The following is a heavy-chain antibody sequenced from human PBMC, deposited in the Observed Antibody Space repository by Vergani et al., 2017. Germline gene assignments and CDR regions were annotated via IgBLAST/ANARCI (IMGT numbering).Heavy chain of an antibody. CDR1: GYSFTSYW. CDR2: IYPGDSDT. J-gene: IGHJ3*02. Sequence: EVQLVPSEAEVKTPGASLTISCKGSGYSFTSYWIAWVRQLPGKGLEWMGIIYPGDSDTRYSPSFQGQVTILADKSISTAYLQWSSLKASDTAMYYCARPLIVGASNDAFDIWGQGTMVTVSS. V-gene: IGHV5-51*01. D-gene: IGHD1-26*01. CDR3: ARPLIVGASNDAFDI.